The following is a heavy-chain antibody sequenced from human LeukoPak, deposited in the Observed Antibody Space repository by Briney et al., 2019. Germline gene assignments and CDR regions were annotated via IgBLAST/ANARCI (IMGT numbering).Heavy chain of an antibody. CDR3: ARESSGGSLEIDY. CDR1: GYTFTRYG. D-gene: IGHD2-8*02. Sequence: ASVKVSCKASGYTFTRYGISWVRQDPGQGLEWMGWISAYNGDTTYAQKLQGRVTLTTDASTSTAYMELRSLRSDDTAVYYCARESSGGSLEIDYWGQGTLVTVSS. CDR2: ISAYNGDT. J-gene: IGHJ4*02. V-gene: IGHV1-18*01.